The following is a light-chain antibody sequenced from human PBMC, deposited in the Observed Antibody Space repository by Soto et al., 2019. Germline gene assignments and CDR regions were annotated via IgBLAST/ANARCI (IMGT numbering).Light chain of an antibody. J-gene: IGLJ2*01. CDR3: LLYVGGIVI. V-gene: IGLV7-43*01. CDR1: TGAVTSGHY. CDR2: STD. Sequence: QAVVTQEPSLTVSPGGTVTLTCASSTGAVTSGHYANWLQQKPGQAPRALIYSTDSKHSWTPARFSGSLLGGKAALTLSGARPEDEADYYCLLYVGGIVIFGGGTKLTVL.